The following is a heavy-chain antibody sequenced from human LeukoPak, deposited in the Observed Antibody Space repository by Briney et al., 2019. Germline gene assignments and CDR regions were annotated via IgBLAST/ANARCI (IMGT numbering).Heavy chain of an antibody. CDR3: ATDRSSSPVRSPSDY. J-gene: IGHJ4*02. V-gene: IGHV1-69-2*01. Sequence: ASVKVSCKVSGYTFTDYYMHWVQQAPGKGLEWMGLVDPEDGETIYAEKFQGRVTITADTSTDTAYMELSSLRSEDTAVYYCATDRSSSPVRSPSDYWGQGTLVTVSS. CDR1: GYTFTDYY. CDR2: VDPEDGET. D-gene: IGHD6-6*01.